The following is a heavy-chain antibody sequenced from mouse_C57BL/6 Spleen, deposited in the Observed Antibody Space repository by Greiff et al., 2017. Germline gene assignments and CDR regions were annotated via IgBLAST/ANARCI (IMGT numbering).Heavy chain of an antibody. CDR1: GYTFTSYW. CDR2: IHPNSGST. Sequence: QVQLKQPGAELVKPGASVKLSCKASGYTFTSYWMHWVKQRPGQGLEWIGMIHPNSGSTNYNEKFKSKATLTVDKSSSTAYMQLSSLTSEDAAVYYCARELTGRGGYWGQGTTLTVSS. CDR3: ARELTGRGGY. V-gene: IGHV1-64*01. D-gene: IGHD4-1*01. J-gene: IGHJ2*01.